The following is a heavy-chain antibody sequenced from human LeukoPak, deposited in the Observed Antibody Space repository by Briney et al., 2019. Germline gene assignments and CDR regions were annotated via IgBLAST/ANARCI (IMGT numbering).Heavy chain of an antibody. D-gene: IGHD5-18*01. CDR1: GFTFSSYW. Sequence: GGSLRLSCAASGFTFSSYWMTWVRQAPGKGLEWVANINQDGSLKYYVDSVKGRFTISRDNAKNSLYLQMNSLRAEDTAFYYCARDLGTGYTYGYPLDYWGQGTLVTVSS. V-gene: IGHV3-7*01. CDR3: ARDLGTGYTYGYPLDY. J-gene: IGHJ4*02. CDR2: INQDGSLK.